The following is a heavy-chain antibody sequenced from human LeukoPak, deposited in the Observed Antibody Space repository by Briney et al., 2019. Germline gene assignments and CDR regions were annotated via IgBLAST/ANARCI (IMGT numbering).Heavy chain of an antibody. V-gene: IGHV3-48*01. CDR2: ISTGSSTI. CDR1: GFTFSSYA. D-gene: IGHD6-19*01. CDR3: ARDSGWYGSLDY. Sequence: PGGSLRLSCAASGFTFSSYAMSWVRQAPGKGLEWVSYISTGSSTIYYADSVKGRFTISRDNAKNSLYLQMNSLRAEDTAVYYCARDSGWYGSLDYWGQGTLVTVSS. J-gene: IGHJ4*02.